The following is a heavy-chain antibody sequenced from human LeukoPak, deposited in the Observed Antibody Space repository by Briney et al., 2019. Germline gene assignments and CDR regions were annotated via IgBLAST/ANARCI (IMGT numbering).Heavy chain of an antibody. Sequence: SVKVSCKASGGTFSSYAISWVRQAPGQGLEWMGRIIPILGIANYAQKFQGRVTITADKSTSTAYMELSSLRSEDTAVYYCALMAFDYSDWYFDLWGRGTLVTVSS. J-gene: IGHJ2*01. D-gene: IGHD3-9*01. CDR1: GGTFSSYA. CDR2: IIPILGIA. V-gene: IGHV1-69*04. CDR3: ALMAFDYSDWYFDL.